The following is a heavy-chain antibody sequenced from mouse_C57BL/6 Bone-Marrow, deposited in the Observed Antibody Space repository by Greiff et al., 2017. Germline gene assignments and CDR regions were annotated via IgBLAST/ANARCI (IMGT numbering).Heavy chain of an antibody. V-gene: IGHV5-17*01. Sequence: EVKVVESGGGLVKPGGSLKLSCAASGFTFSDYGMHWVRQAPEKGLEWVAYISSGSSTIYYADTGKGRFTISRDNAKNTLFLQITSLRSEDTAMYYCARLPSIYDGYYDAYWGQGTLVTVSA. D-gene: IGHD2-3*01. CDR2: ISSGSSTI. CDR1: GFTFSDYG. CDR3: ARLPSIYDGYYDAY. J-gene: IGHJ3*01.